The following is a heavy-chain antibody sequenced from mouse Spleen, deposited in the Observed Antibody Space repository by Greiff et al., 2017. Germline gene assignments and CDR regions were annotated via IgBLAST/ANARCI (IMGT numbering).Heavy chain of an antibody. Sequence: EVKLMESGGGLVQPGGSLKLSCATSGFTFSDYYMYWVRQTPEKRLEWVAYISNGGGSTYYPDTVKGRFTISRDNAKNTLYLQMSRLKSEDTAMYYCARHPYGSSLHWYFDVWGAGTTVTVSS. V-gene: IGHV5-12*02. CDR2: ISNGGGST. J-gene: IGHJ1*01. CDR1: GFTFSDYY. CDR3: ARHPYGSSLHWYFDV. D-gene: IGHD1-1*01.